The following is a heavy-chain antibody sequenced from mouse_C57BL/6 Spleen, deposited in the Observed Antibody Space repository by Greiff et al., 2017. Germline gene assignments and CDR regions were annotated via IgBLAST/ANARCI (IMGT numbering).Heavy chain of an antibody. CDR2: IYPGSGNT. V-gene: IGHV1-84*01. D-gene: IGHD1-1*01. CDR3: ARWYGSYWYFDV. Sequence: VQRVESGPELVKPGASVKISCKASGYTFTDYYINWVKQRPGQGLEWIGWIYPGSGNTKYNEKFKGKATLTAEKSSSTAYMQLSSLTSEDSAVYFCARWYGSYWYFDVWGTGTTVTVSS. CDR1: GYTFTDYY. J-gene: IGHJ1*03.